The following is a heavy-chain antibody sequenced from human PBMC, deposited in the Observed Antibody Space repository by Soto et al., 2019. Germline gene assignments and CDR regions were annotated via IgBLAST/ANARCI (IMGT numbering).Heavy chain of an antibody. J-gene: IGHJ4*02. V-gene: IGHV1-2*04. CDR3: ARGVPLYGGKFYFDS. D-gene: IGHD3-16*01. CDR2: INPKSGGT. Sequence: GASVKVSCKASGYSFTDYHIHWVRQAPGQGLEWLGRINPKSGGTSTAQKFQGWVTMTTDTSISTASMELTRLTSEDTAFYYCARGVPLYGGKFYFDSWGQGTLVTVSS. CDR1: GYSFTDYH.